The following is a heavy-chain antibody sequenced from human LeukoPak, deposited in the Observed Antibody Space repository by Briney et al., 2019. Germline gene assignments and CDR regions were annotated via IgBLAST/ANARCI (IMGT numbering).Heavy chain of an antibody. V-gene: IGHV4-4*09. J-gene: IGHJ4*02. CDR2: IYTSGST. CDR1: GGSISSYY. D-gene: IGHD1-26*01. Sequence: SETLSLTCTVSGGSISSYYWSWIPQPLGKGLEWIGYIYTSGSTNYNPSLKSRVTISVDTSKNQFSLKLSSVTAADTAVYYCARLQGGSYSLDYWGQGTLVTVSS. CDR3: ARLQGGSYSLDY.